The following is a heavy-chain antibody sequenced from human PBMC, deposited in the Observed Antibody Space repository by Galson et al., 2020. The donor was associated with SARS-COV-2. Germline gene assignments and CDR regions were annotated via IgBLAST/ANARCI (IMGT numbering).Heavy chain of an antibody. V-gene: IGHV3-30*01. J-gene: IGHJ4*02. D-gene: IGHD3-10*02. Sequence: GGSLRLSCAASGFTFSSYAMHWVRQAPGKGLEWVAVISFDGKNEYYADSVKGRFTISRDNPKETLYLQMNSLRVEDTALYYCARDMLGEKLEPDYWGRGTQVTVSS. CDR3: ARDMLGEKLEPDY. CDR1: GFTFSSYA. CDR2: ISFDGKNE.